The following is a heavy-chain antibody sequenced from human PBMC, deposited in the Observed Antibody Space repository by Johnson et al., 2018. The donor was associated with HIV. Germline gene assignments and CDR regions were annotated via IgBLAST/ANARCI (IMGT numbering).Heavy chain of an antibody. CDR2: MSYDGSNK. D-gene: IGHD2-8*02. J-gene: IGHJ3*02. V-gene: IGHV3-30*04. CDR3: ARDCTGGVCLNDAFDI. Sequence: VQLVESGGGVVQPGRSLRLSCAASGFTFNTYAMHWVRQAPGKGLQWVALMSYDGSNKYYADSVTGRFTISRDNSKNTLYLQMNSLRAEDTAVYYCARDCTGGVCLNDAFDIWGQGTMVTVSS. CDR1: GFTFNTYA.